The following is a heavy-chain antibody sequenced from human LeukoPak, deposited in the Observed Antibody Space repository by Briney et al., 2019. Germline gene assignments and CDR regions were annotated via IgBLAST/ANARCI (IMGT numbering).Heavy chain of an antibody. CDR3: ARDPGIAVAGTVGHFDF. D-gene: IGHD6-19*01. CDR2: IKQDGSEK. Sequence: GGSPRLSCAASGFTFSTYWMGWVRQAPGKGLEWVANIKQDGSEKHYVDSVKGRFTISRDNAKNSLYLQMSSLRVEDTALYYCARDPGIAVAGTVGHFDFWGQGTLVTVSS. J-gene: IGHJ4*02. CDR1: GFTFSTYW. V-gene: IGHV3-7*03.